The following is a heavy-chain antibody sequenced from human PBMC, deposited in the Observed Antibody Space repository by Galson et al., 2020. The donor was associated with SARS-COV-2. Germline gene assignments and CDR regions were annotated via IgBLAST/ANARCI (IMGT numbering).Heavy chain of an antibody. J-gene: IGHJ4*02. CDR3: AKVHLFRTAFDY. CDR1: GFTFSDYA. V-gene: IGHV3-30*18. CDR2: ISSDGSQR. Sequence: GGSLRLSCAASGFTFSDYAMHWVRQAPGKGLEWVAFISSDGSQRYYTDSVKGRFTTSRDKYSRTLFLQMNSLRGDDTAVYYCAKVHLFRTAFDYWGQGVLVTVSS.